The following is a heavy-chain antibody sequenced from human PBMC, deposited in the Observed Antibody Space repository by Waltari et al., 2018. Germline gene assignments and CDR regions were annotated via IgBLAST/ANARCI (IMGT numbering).Heavy chain of an antibody. J-gene: IGHJ4*02. D-gene: IGHD5-18*01. CDR3: AKDMLDTAMVTIPTGFDY. CDR1: GFTFDDYA. Sequence: EVQLVESGGGLVQPGRSLRLSCAASGFTFDDYAMHWVRQAPGKGLEWVSGISWNSGSIGYADSVNGRFTISRDNAKNSLYLQMNSLRAEDTALYYCAKDMLDTAMVTIPTGFDYWGQGTLVTVSS. V-gene: IGHV3-9*01. CDR2: ISWNSGSI.